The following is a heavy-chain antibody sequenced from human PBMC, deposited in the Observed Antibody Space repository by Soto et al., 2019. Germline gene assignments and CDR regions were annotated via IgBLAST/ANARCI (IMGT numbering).Heavy chain of an antibody. CDR3: ARSTYYDILTGYYTGAFDI. CDR2: IIPIFGTA. J-gene: IGHJ3*02. V-gene: IGHV1-69*01. D-gene: IGHD3-9*01. CDR1: GGTFSSYA. Sequence: QVQLVQSGAEVKKPGSSVKVSCKASGGTFSSYAISWVRQAPGQGLEWMGGIIPIFGTANYAQKFQGRVTITADESTSTAYMELSRLRSEDTAVYYCARSTYYDILTGYYTGAFDIWGQGTMVTVSS.